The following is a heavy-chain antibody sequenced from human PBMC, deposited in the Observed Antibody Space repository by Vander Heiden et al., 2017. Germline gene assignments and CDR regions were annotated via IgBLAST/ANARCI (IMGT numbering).Heavy chain of an antibody. J-gene: IGHJ6*02. Sequence: QVQLVQSGAEVKKPGSSVKVSCKASGGTFSSYALSWVRQAPGPGLEGMGGIIPIFGTANYAQKFQGRVTITADESTSTAYMELSSLRSEDTAVYYCARDQRLAAAGTSHYYYYYGMDVWGQGTTVTVSS. CDR1: GGTFSSYA. V-gene: IGHV1-69*01. D-gene: IGHD6-13*01. CDR2: IIPIFGTA. CDR3: ARDQRLAAAGTSHYYYYYGMDV.